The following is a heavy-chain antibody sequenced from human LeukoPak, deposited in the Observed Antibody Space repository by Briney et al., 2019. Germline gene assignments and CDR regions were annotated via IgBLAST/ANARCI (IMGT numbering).Heavy chain of an antibody. D-gene: IGHD2-15*01. CDR3: ARATSGYYDY. Sequence: GGSLRLSCAASGFTFTSYWMHWVRQAPGKGLVWVSRINTDGSSTTYPDSVKGRFTISRDNAKNTLYLQMNSLRAEDTAVHYCARATSGYYDYWGQGTLVTVSS. V-gene: IGHV3-74*01. J-gene: IGHJ4*02. CDR2: INTDGSST. CDR1: GFTFTSYW.